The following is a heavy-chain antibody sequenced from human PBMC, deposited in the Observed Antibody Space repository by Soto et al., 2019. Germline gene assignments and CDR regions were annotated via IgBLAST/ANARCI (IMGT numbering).Heavy chain of an antibody. Sequence: PSETLSLTCTVSGGSISGYYWSWIRQPPGKGLEWIGYIYYSGSTNYNPSLKSRVTISVDTSKNQFSLKLSSVTAADTAVYYCARHVYDILTGYYKALVSSAFDIWGQGTMVTVSS. J-gene: IGHJ3*02. CDR3: ARHVYDILTGYYKALVSSAFDI. CDR2: IYYSGST. CDR1: GGSISGYY. V-gene: IGHV4-59*08. D-gene: IGHD3-9*01.